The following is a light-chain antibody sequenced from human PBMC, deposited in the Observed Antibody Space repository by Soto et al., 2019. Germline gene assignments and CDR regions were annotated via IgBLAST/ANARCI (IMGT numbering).Light chain of an antibody. CDR2: QAS. Sequence: DIQMSKSPSTLAASAGDRVTITCRASQRINNWLAWYQQKPGKAPKLLIYQASNLQSGVPPRFSGGGFGTEFTLTISNLQPEDFAMYYCQQYNSHWSWTFGQGTKVDI. V-gene: IGKV1-5*03. CDR1: QRINNW. CDR3: QQYNSHWSWT. J-gene: IGKJ1*01.